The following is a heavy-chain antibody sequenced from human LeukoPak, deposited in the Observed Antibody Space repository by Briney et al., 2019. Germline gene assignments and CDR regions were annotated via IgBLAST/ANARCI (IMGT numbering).Heavy chain of an antibody. CDR3: AKGRWSSGRYYFDY. J-gene: IGHJ4*02. D-gene: IGHD1-26*01. V-gene: IGHV3-23*01. Sequence: GGSLRLSCAASGFTFSSCAMSWVRQAPGKGLEWVSGMSSSDSDTYYADSVKGWFTISKDNSKNTLYLQMNNLGAEDTAVYYCAKGRWSSGRYYFDYWGQGTLVTVSS. CDR1: GFTFSSCA. CDR2: MSSSDSDT.